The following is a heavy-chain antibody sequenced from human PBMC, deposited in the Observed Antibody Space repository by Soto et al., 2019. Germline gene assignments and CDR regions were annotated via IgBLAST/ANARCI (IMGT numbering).Heavy chain of an antibody. CDR2: IIPIFGTA. CDR1: GGTFSSYA. D-gene: IGHD3-3*01. CDR3: ARGFLEWFPNWFDP. V-gene: IGHV1-69*13. J-gene: IGHJ5*02. Sequence: SVKVSFKASGGTFSSYAISWLRQAPGQGLEWMGGIIPIFGTANYAQKFQGRVTITADESTSTAYMELSSLRSEDTAVYYCARGFLEWFPNWFDPWGQGTLVTVSS.